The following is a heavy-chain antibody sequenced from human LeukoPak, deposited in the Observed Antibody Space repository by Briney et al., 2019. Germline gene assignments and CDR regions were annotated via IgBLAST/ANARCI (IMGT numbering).Heavy chain of an antibody. J-gene: IGHJ4*02. CDR3: ARDRKRSGDSLDS. CDR1: GFTFNNYA. Sequence: GGSLRLSCAASGFTFNNYAMHWVRQAPGKGLEWVAVISYDGSNKYYADSVKGRFTISRDNSKNTLYLQMNSLRAEDTAVYSCARDRKRSGDSLDSWGQGTLVTVSS. V-gene: IGHV3-30-3*01. D-gene: IGHD2-21*02. CDR2: ISYDGSNK.